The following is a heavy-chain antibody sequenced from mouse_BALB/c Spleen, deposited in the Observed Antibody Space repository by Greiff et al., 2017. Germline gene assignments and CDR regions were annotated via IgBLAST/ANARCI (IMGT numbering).Heavy chain of an antibody. CDR3: ARRGNYVSY. CDR1: GYAFTNYL. Sequence: VQLQESGAELVRPGTSVKVSCKASGYAFTNYLIEWVKQRPGQGLEWIGVINPGSGGTNYNEKFKGKATLTADKSSSTAYMQLSSLTSDDSAVYFCARRGNYVSYWGQGTLVTVSA. CDR2: INPGSGGT. D-gene: IGHD2-1*01. J-gene: IGHJ3*01. V-gene: IGHV1-54*01.